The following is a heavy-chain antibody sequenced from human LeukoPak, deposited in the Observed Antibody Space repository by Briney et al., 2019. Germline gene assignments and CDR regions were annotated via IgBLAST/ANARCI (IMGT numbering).Heavy chain of an antibody. CDR2: IKSKTDGGTT. Sequence: GGSLRLSCAASGFTFSNAWMSWVRQAPGKGLEWVGRIKSKTDGGTTDYAAPVKGRFTISRDDSKNTLYLQMNSLKTEDTAVYYCTTDSWQWLVLYYWGQGTLVTVSS. CDR1: GFTFSNAW. V-gene: IGHV3-15*01. CDR3: TTDSWQWLVLYY. D-gene: IGHD6-19*01. J-gene: IGHJ4*02.